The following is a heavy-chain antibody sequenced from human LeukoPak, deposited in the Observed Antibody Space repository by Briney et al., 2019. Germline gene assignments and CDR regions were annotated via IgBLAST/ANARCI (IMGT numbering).Heavy chain of an antibody. CDR1: GGSISSYY. D-gene: IGHD3-16*01. Sequence: SETLSLTCTVSGGSISSYYWSWIRQPPGRGLEWIGYIYYSGSTNYNPSLKSRVTISVDTSKNQSSLKLSSVTAADTAVYYCARDLRGGDNWFDPWGQGTLVTVSS. V-gene: IGHV4-59*01. J-gene: IGHJ5*02. CDR2: IYYSGST. CDR3: ARDLRGGDNWFDP.